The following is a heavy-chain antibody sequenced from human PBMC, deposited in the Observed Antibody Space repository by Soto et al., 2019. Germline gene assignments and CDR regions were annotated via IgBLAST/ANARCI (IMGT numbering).Heavy chain of an antibody. CDR2: IWHDGSYK. V-gene: IGHV3-33*03. J-gene: IGHJ4*02. Sequence: QVQLVESGGGVVQPGRSLRLSCAASGFTFSNYGMHWVRQAPGKGLEWVAVIWHDGSYKYYADSVKGRFTISRDDSKNALYLKMNSLRAEDTAVYYCATEGSNILTGGYFESWGQGTLVTVSS. D-gene: IGHD3-9*01. CDR3: ATEGSNILTGGYFES. CDR1: GFTFSNYG.